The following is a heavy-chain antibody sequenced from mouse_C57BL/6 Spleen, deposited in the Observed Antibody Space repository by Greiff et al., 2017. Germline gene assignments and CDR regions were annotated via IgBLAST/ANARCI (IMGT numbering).Heavy chain of an antibody. V-gene: IGHV5-17*01. CDR3: ARQGVTTPGLAY. D-gene: IGHD2-2*01. CDR2: ISSGSSTI. J-gene: IGHJ3*01. Sequence: EVKLMESGGGLVKPGGSLKLSCAASGFTFSDYGMHWVRQAPEKGLEWVAYISSGSSTIYYADTVKGRFTISRDNAKNTLFLQMTSRRSEDTAMYYCARQGVTTPGLAYWGQGTLVTVSA. CDR1: GFTFSDYG.